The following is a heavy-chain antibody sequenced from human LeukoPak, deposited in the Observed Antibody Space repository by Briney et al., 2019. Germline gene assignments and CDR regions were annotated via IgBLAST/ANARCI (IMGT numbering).Heavy chain of an antibody. CDR3: ARDGRLWPFDY. D-gene: IGHD5-18*01. V-gene: IGHV3-30*03. Sequence: GGSLRLSCAASGFTFSSYWMSWVRQAPGKGLEWVAVISYDGSNKYYADSVKGRFTISRDNSKNTLYLQMNSLRAEDTAVYYCARDGRLWPFDYWGQGTLVTVSS. CDR2: ISYDGSNK. J-gene: IGHJ4*02. CDR1: GFTFSSYW.